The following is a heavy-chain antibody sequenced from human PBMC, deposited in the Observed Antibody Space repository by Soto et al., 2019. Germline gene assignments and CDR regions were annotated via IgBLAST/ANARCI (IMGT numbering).Heavy chain of an antibody. V-gene: IGHV5-51*01. D-gene: IGHD2-2*01. CDR1: GYSFTSYW. Sequence: LGESLKISCKGFGYSFTSYWIGWVRQMPGKGLEWMGIIYPGDSDTRYSPSFQGQVTISADKSISTAYLQWSSLKASDTAMYYCTRHSSGVSSTTNRAYYYYYYMDVWGKGTTVTVSS. CDR3: TRHSSGVSSTTNRAYYYYYYMDV. CDR2: IYPGDSDT. J-gene: IGHJ6*03.